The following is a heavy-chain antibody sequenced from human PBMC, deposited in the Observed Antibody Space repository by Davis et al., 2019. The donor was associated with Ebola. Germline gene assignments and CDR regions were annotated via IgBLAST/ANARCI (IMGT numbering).Heavy chain of an antibody. CDR3: ARALTVKGY. V-gene: IGHV3-7*01. J-gene: IGHJ4*02. CDR1: GFTFSSYW. D-gene: IGHD4-11*01. Sequence: GESLKISCAASGFTFSSYWMSWVRQAPGKGLEWVANIKQDGSKKYYVDSVKGRFTISRDNAKNSLYLQMNSLRAEDTAVYYCARALTVKGYWGQGTLVTVSS. CDR2: IKQDGSKK.